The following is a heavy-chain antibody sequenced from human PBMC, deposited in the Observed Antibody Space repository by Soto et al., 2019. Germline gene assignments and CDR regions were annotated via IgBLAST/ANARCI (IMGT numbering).Heavy chain of an antibody. J-gene: IGHJ6*02. CDR2: ISAYNGDR. V-gene: IGHV1-18*01. D-gene: IGHD3-9*01. Sequence: QVQLVQSGAEVKKPGASVKVSCTASGYTFTSYGISWVRQAPGQGLEWMGWISAYNGDRNYAQKFQGRVTLTTDTSMSTAYMELRSLRSDDTAVYYCARDQFRYFDWRVQESDYYYYYGMDVWGQGTTVTVSS. CDR1: GYTFTSYG. CDR3: ARDQFRYFDWRVQESDYYYYYGMDV.